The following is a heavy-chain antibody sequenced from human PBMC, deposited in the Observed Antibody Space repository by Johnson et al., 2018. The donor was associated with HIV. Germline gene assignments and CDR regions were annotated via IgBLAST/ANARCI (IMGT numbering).Heavy chain of an antibody. J-gene: IGHJ3*02. CDR1: GFIFSSYD. V-gene: IGHV3-13*01. CDR2: IGTAGDT. CDR3: ARGRDYYGSIDAFDI. Sequence: VQLVESGGGVVRPGGSLRLSCAASGFIFSSYDMHWVRQATGKGLEWVSTIGTAGDTYYPGYVKGRLTISRENAKNSLYLQMNSLKAGDTAVYYCARGRDYYGSIDAFDIWGQGTLVTVSS. D-gene: IGHD3-10*01.